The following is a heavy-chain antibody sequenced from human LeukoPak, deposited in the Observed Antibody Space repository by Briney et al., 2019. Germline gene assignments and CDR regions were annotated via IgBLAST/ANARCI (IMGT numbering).Heavy chain of an antibody. V-gene: IGHV3-23*01. J-gene: IGHJ5*02. CDR1: GFTFSSYA. CDR2: ISGNGGNT. Sequence: GGSLRLSCAASGFTFSSYAMSWVRQAPGKGLEWVSAISGNGGNTYYADSVKGRFTISRDNSKNTLYLQVNSLRAEDTAVYYCAKGAYYGSGSYPPGWFDPWGQGTLVTASS. CDR3: AKGAYYGSGSYPPGWFDP. D-gene: IGHD3-10*01.